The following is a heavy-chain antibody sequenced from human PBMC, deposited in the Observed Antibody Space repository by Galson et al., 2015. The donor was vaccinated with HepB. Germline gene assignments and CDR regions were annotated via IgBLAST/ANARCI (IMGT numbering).Heavy chain of an antibody. CDR2: ISSVSTFM. J-gene: IGHJ4*02. CDR1: GFTFGAHN. V-gene: IGHV3-21*01. CDR3: AKVGSGWSADF. Sequence: SLRLSCAASGFTFGAHNMKWVRQAPGKGLQWVSYISSVSTFMHYADSVKGRFTISRDNSKNSLYLQMDSLRAEDTAVYYCAKVGSGWSADFWGQGTLVSVSS. D-gene: IGHD6-19*01.